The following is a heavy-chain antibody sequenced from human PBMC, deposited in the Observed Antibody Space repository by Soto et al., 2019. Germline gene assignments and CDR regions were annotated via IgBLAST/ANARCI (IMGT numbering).Heavy chain of an antibody. CDR1: GYTFTNYY. Sequence: ASVKVSCKASGYTFTNYYVQWVRQAPGQGLEWMGVIHPDGGHTTYSQKFQDRVTMTRDTFTSTIYMELSSLRSEDTAVYYCARGDNDYWGQGTLVNVSS. V-gene: IGHV1-46*01. CDR3: ARGDNDY. J-gene: IGHJ4*02. CDR2: IHPDGGHT.